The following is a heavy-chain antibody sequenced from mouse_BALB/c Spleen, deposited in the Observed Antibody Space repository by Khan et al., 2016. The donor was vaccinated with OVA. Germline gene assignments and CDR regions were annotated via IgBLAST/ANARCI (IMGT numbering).Heavy chain of an antibody. D-gene: IGHD1-1*02. J-gene: IGHJ4*01. Sequence: VRLQQSGPELVKPGASVKISCKASGYSFTGYYMHWVKQSHVKSLEWIGRINPYDGATSYNQNFKDQASLTVYQSSNTAYMELHSLTSEDSAVSYYARGGGNFLYPMDYWGQGTSVTVSS. CDR3: ARGGGNFLYPMDY. V-gene: IGHV1-31*01. CDR1: GYSFTGYY. CDR2: INPYDGAT.